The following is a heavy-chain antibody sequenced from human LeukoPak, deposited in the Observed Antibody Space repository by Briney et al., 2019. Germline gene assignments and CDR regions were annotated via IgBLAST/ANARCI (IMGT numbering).Heavy chain of an antibody. Sequence: ASVKVSCKTSGGTFNNSAISWVRQAPGQGLEWLGGIMPLFGTAGYAQKFQGRVTITKDETTRAVYLELTSLTSDDTAVYYCARDVHGDYGSGWFDPWGQGTLVSVSS. CDR2: IMPLFGTA. CDR1: GGTFNNSA. CDR3: ARDVHGDYGSGWFDP. D-gene: IGHD4-17*01. J-gene: IGHJ5*02. V-gene: IGHV1-69*05.